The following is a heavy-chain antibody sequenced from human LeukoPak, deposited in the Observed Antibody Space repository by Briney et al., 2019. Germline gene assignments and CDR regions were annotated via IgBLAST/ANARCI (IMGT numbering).Heavy chain of an antibody. D-gene: IGHD3-3*01. CDR2: IWFDGSNK. CDR1: GFTFSTYG. CDR3: AKDWSDCLDY. Sequence: GGSLRLSCAASGFTFSTYGMHWVRQAPGKGLEWVAVIWFDGSNKFYADSAKGRFTISRDNSKNTLYLQVNSLRAEDTAVYYCAKDWSDCLDYWGQGTLVTVSS. V-gene: IGHV3-33*06. J-gene: IGHJ4*02.